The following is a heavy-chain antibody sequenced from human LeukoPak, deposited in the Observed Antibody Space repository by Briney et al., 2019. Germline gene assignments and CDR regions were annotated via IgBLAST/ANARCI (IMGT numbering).Heavy chain of an antibody. CDR3: ARATTWYSSSWYEEDY. Sequence: SVKVSCKASGGTFSSYAISWVRQAPGQGLEWMGGIIPIFGTANYAQKFQGRVTITTDESTSTAYMELSSLRSEDTAVYYCARATTWYSSSWYEEDYWGQGTLVTVSS. D-gene: IGHD6-13*01. CDR1: GGTFSSYA. J-gene: IGHJ4*02. CDR2: IIPIFGTA. V-gene: IGHV1-69*05.